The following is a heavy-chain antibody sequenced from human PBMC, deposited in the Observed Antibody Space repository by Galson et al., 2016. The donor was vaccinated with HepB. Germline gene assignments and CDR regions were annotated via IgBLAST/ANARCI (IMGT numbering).Heavy chain of an antibody. J-gene: IGHJ4*02. V-gene: IGHV4-4*02. CDR1: GDSVSSSNW. CDR2: VSHSGNT. D-gene: IGHD3-10*01. CDR3: ARELSGSGLIDY. Sequence: TLSLTCSVSGDSVSSSNWWTWIRQPPGKGLEWIGEVSHSGNTQYNPSLTSRVTMSVDKSKNQFLLRLTSVTAADTAMYYCARELSGSGLIDYWGQGTLVTVSS.